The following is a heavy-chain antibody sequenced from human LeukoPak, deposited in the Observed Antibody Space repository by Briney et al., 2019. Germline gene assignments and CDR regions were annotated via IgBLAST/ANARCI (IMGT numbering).Heavy chain of an antibody. CDR3: GGPGASDYGMDV. Sequence: GGSLRLSCAASGFTFSTYAMHWIRQAPGKGLEWVAVISYDGGNKYYADSVKGRFTISRDNAKNSLYLQMNSLRAEDTAVYYCGGPGASDYGMDVWGQGTTVTVSS. V-gene: IGHV3-30-3*01. CDR1: GFTFSTYA. D-gene: IGHD3-10*01. CDR2: ISYDGGNK. J-gene: IGHJ6*02.